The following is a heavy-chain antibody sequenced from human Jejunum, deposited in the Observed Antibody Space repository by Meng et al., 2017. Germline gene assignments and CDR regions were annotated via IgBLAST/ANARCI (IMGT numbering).Heavy chain of an antibody. J-gene: IGHJ4*02. CDR2: IYHSGDT. D-gene: IGHD2-15*01. CDR3: ARDWGCRDGYCFSGLLEF. CDR1: GDPISSKNR. V-gene: IGHV4-4*02. Sequence: QVQLQESGPGLGRPSGTLTRTCPGSGDPISSKNRGTWGRQPPGRGLEWIGEIYHSGDTNYNPSLTSPVTISVDKSKNQFTLRLNSVTAADTAIYYCARDWGCRDGYCFSGLLEFWGQGILVTVSS.